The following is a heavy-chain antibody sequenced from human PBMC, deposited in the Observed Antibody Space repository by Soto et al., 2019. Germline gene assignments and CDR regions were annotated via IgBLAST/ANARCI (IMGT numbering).Heavy chain of an antibody. Sequence: QVQLVQSGAEVKKPGSSVKVSCKASGGTFSRYAFSWVRQAPGQGLEWMGGIVPIYGTRGFAQKFRGRLTITADEPTRTAYMERSSLRSEDTDVYYCARDLDYYGSGSHYYYGMVVWGQGTTVTVSS. V-gene: IGHV1-69*01. CDR1: GGTFSRYA. D-gene: IGHD3-10*01. CDR2: IVPIYGTR. J-gene: IGHJ6*02. CDR3: ARDLDYYGSGSHYYYGMVV.